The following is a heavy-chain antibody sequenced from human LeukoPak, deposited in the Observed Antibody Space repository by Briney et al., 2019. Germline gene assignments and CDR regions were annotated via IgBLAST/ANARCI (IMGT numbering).Heavy chain of an antibody. CDR1: GFTFSSYA. D-gene: IGHD3-10*01. Sequence: GGSLRLSCAASGFTFSSYAMSWVRQAPGKGLEWVSAISGSGGSTYCADSVKGRFTISRDNSKNTLYLQMNSLRAEDTAVYYCAKVKGRRLLWFGHYFDYWGQGTLVTVSS. V-gene: IGHV3-23*01. J-gene: IGHJ4*02. CDR2: ISGSGGST. CDR3: AKVKGRRLLWFGHYFDY.